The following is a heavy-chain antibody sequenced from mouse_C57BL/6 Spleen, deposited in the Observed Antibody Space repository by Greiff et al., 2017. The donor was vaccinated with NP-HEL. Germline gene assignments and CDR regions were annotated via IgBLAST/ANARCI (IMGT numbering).Heavy chain of an antibody. CDR2: INPYNGGT. D-gene: IGHD2-4*01. V-gene: IGHV1-19*01. CDR1: GYTFTDYY. J-gene: IGHJ3*01. CDR3: ARGGDYDEGFAY. Sequence: DVQLQESGPVLVKPGASVKMSCKASGYTFTDYYMNWVKQSHGKSLEWIGVINPYNGGTSYNQKFKGKATLTVDKSSSTAYMELNSLTSEDSAVYYCARGGDYDEGFAYWGQGTLVTVSA.